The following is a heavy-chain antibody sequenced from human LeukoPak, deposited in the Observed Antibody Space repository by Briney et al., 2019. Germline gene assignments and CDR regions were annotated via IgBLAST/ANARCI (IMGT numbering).Heavy chain of an antibody. CDR1: GGTFSSYA. J-gene: IGHJ4*02. Sequence: ASVKVSCKASGGTFSSYAISWVRQAPGQGLEWMGGIIPIFGTANYAQKFQGRVTITTDESTSTAYMELSSLKASDTAMYYCARHESFGSSWTFDYWGQGTLVTVSS. D-gene: IGHD6-13*01. CDR2: IIPIFGTA. CDR3: ARHESFGSSWTFDY. V-gene: IGHV1-69*05.